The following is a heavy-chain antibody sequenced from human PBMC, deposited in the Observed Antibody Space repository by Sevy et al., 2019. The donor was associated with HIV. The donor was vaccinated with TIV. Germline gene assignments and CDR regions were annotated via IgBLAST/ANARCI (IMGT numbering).Heavy chain of an antibody. CDR3: AILRWDLVVVPGATPGCYFDS. CDR2: VSHSGNT. CDR1: GDSINTYY. V-gene: IGHV4-59*08. J-gene: IGHJ4*02. D-gene: IGHD2-2*02. Sequence: SETLSLTCTVSGDSINTYYWSWIRQPPGKGLEWIGYVSHSGNTNYNPSLKSRVSMSVDTSTNQFSLKVKSVTAADTAVYYCAILRWDLVVVPGATPGCYFDSWGQGTLVTVS.